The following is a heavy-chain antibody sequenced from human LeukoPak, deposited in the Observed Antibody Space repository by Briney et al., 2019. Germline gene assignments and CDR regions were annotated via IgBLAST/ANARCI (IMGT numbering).Heavy chain of an antibody. V-gene: IGHV3-23*01. CDR3: AKDPAVGSYNAGFDY. J-gene: IGHJ4*02. D-gene: IGHD1-26*01. CDR1: GFTFSSYA. Sequence: GGSLRLSCAASGFTFSSYAMSWVRQAPGKGLEWVSAISGSGGSTYYADSVKGRFTISRDNSKNTLYLQMNSLRAEDTAVYYCAKDPAVGSYNAGFDYWGQGTLVTVSS. CDR2: ISGSGGST.